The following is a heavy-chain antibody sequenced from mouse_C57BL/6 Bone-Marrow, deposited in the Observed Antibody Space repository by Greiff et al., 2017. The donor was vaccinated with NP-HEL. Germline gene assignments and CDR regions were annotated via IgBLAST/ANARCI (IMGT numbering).Heavy chain of an antibody. CDR3: ASTSGSPLAMDY. Sequence: EVKLQESGPELVKPGASVKISCKASGYSFTDYNMNWVKQSNGKSLEWIGVINPNYGTTSYNQKFKGKATLTVDQSSSTAYMQLNSLTSEDSAVYYCASTSGSPLAMDYWGQGTSVTVSS. CDR1: GYSFTDYN. D-gene: IGHD1-1*01. CDR2: INPNYGTT. V-gene: IGHV1-39*01. J-gene: IGHJ4*01.